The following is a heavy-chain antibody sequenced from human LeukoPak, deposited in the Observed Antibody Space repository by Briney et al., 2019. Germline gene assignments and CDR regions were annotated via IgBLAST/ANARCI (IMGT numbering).Heavy chain of an antibody. CDR2: IYSDGST. J-gene: IGHJ4*02. CDR1: GFTVSSNY. V-gene: IGHV3-53*01. CDR3: AKSPKTGFLFDY. D-gene: IGHD1-1*01. Sequence: GGSLRLSCAASGFTVSSNYMSWVRQAPGKGLEWVSVIYSDGSTYYADSVKGRFTISRDNSKNTLYLQMSSLRAEDTAVYYCAKSPKTGFLFDYWGKGTLVTVSS.